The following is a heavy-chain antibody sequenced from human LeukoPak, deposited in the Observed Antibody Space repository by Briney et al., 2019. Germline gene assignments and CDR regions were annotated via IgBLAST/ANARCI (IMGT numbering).Heavy chain of an antibody. D-gene: IGHD3-22*01. Sequence: PGGSLRLSCAASGFTFSSYGMHWVRQAPGKGLEWVAVIWYDGSNKYYADSVKGRFTISRDNSKNTLYLQMNSLRAEDTAVYYCAKDDSSGYHPHFDYWGQGTLVTVSS. CDR1: GFTFSSYG. CDR3: AKDDSSGYHPHFDY. CDR2: IWYDGSNK. V-gene: IGHV3-30*02. J-gene: IGHJ4*02.